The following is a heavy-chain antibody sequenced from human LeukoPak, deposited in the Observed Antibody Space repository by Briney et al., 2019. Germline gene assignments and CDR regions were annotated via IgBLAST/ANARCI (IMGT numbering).Heavy chain of an antibody. CDR3: ARDRVLMVYARRNWFDP. J-gene: IGHJ5*02. Sequence: MPSETLSLTCTVSGGSISSYYWSWIRQPAGKGLEWIGRIYTSGSTNYNPSLKSRVTMSVDTSKNQFSLKLSSVTATDTAVYYCARDRVLMVYARRNWFDPWGQGTLVTVSS. V-gene: IGHV4-4*07. CDR1: GGSISSYY. D-gene: IGHD2-8*01. CDR2: IYTSGST.